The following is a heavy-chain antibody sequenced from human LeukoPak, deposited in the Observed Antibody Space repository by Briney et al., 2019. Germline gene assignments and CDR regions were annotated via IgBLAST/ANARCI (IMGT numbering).Heavy chain of an antibody. CDR1: GYTFTSYY. D-gene: IGHD6-19*01. J-gene: IGHJ4*02. V-gene: IGHV1-46*01. CDR3: ARDSSGWYSRHTEYFDY. CDR2: INPSGGST. Sequence: ASVKVSCKASGYTFTSYYMHWVRQAPGQGLEWMGIINPSGGSTSYAQKFQGRVTMTRDTSTSTVYMELSSLRSEDTAVYYCARDSSGWYSRHTEYFDYWGQGTLVTVSS.